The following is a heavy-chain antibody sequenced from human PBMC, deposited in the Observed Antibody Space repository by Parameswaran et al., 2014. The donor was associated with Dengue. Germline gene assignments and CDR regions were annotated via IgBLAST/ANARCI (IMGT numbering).Heavy chain of an antibody. J-gene: IGHJ6*02. D-gene: IGHD6-19*01. CDR3: AREISSGWYGGYYYYYGMDV. Sequence: WIRQPPGKGLEWVAVISYDGSNKYYADSVKGRFTISRDNSKNTLYLQMNSLRAEDTAVYYCAREISSGWYGGYYYYYGMDVWGQGTTVTVSS. CDR2: ISYDGSNK. V-gene: IGHV3-30*04.